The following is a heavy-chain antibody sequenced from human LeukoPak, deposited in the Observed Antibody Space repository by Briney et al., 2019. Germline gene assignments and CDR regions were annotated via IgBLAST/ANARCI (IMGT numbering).Heavy chain of an antibody. D-gene: IGHD3-10*01. CDR2: ISAYNGNT. Sequence: GASVKVSCKASGYTFTSYGISWVRQAPGQGLEWMGWISAYNGNTNYAQKLQGRVTMTTDTSTSTACMELRSLRSDDTAVYYCARAWGRSGSVDAFDIWGQGTMVTVSS. V-gene: IGHV1-18*01. CDR3: ARAWGRSGSVDAFDI. CDR1: GYTFTSYG. J-gene: IGHJ3*02.